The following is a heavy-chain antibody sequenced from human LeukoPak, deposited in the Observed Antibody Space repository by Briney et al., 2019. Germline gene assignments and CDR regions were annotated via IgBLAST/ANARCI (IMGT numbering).Heavy chain of an antibody. CDR1: GFTFSSYS. J-gene: IGHJ4*02. D-gene: IGHD4-17*01. CDR3: AKGGASVTRYVDY. V-gene: IGHV3-30*18. CDR2: MSNSGENT. Sequence: GGPLRLSCAASGFTFSSYSMQWLRQTPGKGLEGVGIMSNSGENTFYGEAVKGRFTISRDNSQNTLYLQMNSLRPEDTAVYYCAKGGASVTRYVDYWGQGTLVTVSS.